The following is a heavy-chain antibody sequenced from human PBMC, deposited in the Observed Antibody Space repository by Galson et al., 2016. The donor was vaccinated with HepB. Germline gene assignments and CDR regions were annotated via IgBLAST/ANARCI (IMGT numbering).Heavy chain of an antibody. CDR2: ISSSSSYI. J-gene: IGHJ6*02. Sequence: SLRLSCAASGFTFSSYSMNWVRQAPGKGLEWVSSISSSSSYIHYADSVKGRFTISGDNAKTSLYLQMNSLRPEDTALYYCAKDLSRGSGSYYSRYYYYGVDVGGRVITVTGSS. V-gene: IGHV3-21*04. CDR3: AKDLSRGSGSYYSRYYYYGVDV. CDR1: GFTFSSYS. D-gene: IGHD3-10*01.